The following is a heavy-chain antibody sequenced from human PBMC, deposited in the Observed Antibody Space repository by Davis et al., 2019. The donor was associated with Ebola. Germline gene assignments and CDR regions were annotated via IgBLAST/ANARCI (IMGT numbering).Heavy chain of an antibody. CDR2: IRSKANSYAT. CDR1: GFTFSGSA. D-gene: IGHD6-19*01. Sequence: PGGSLRLSCAASGFTFSGSAMHWVRQASGKGLEWVGRIRSKANSYATAYAASVKGRFTISRDDSKNTAYLQMNSLKTEDTAVYYCTATLYSSGRQGLDYWGQGTLVTVSS. CDR3: TATLYSSGRQGLDY. V-gene: IGHV3-73*01. J-gene: IGHJ4*02.